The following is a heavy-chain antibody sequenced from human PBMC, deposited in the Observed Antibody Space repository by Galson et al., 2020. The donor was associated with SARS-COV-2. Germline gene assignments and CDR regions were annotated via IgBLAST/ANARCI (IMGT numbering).Heavy chain of an antibody. D-gene: IGHD4-17*01. J-gene: IGHJ6*02. Sequence: GGSLRLSCPASGLTVSTNYMSWVRQAPGKGLEWVSVIYSGGSTNYADTVKGRFTISRDHSKNTLYLQMNSLRAEDTAGYYCARDYNYGDPSCYYFDGMDVWGQGTTVTVSS. CDR3: ARDYNYGDPSCYYFDGMDV. V-gene: IGHV3-53*01. CDR2: IYSGGST. CDR1: GLTVSTNY.